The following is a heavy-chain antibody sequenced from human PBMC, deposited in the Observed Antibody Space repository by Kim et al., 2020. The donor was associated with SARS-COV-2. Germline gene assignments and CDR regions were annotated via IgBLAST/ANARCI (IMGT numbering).Heavy chain of an antibody. CDR2: ISGSGGST. D-gene: IGHD3-22*01. Sequence: GGSLRLSCAASGFTFSSYAMSWVRQAPGKGLEWVSAISGSGGSTYYADSVKGRFTISTDNSKNTLYLQMNSLRAEDTAVYYCAKDYYYDSSGPMGADAFDIWGQGTMVTVSS. J-gene: IGHJ3*02. V-gene: IGHV3-23*01. CDR1: GFTFSSYA. CDR3: AKDYYYDSSGPMGADAFDI.